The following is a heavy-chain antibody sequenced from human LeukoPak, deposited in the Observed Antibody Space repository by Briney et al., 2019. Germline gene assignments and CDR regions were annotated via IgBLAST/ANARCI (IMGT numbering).Heavy chain of an antibody. J-gene: IGHJ4*02. Sequence: GGSLRLSCAASGFTFDDYGMSWVRQAPGKGLEWVSGINWNGGSTGYADSVKGRFTISRDNAKNSLYLQMNSLRAEDTAVYYCARGDTKYCSSASCHNPFDQWGQGTLVTVSS. V-gene: IGHV3-20*04. D-gene: IGHD2-2*02. CDR3: ARGDTKYCSSASCHNPFDQ. CDR1: GFTFDDYG. CDR2: INWNGGST.